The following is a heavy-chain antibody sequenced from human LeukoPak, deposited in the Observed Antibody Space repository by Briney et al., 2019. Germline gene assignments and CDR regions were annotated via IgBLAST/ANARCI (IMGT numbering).Heavy chain of an antibody. J-gene: IGHJ5*02. CDR3: ARGVYYYGSGSYYLNWFDP. V-gene: IGHV1-18*01. D-gene: IGHD3-10*01. Sequence: ASVKVSCKASGYTFTSYGISWVRQAPGQGLEWMGWINAYNDNTNYAQKLQGRVTMTTDTSTSTAYMELRSLRSDDTAVYYCARGVYYYGSGSYYLNWFDPWGQGTLVTVSS. CDR1: GYTFTSYG. CDR2: INAYNDNT.